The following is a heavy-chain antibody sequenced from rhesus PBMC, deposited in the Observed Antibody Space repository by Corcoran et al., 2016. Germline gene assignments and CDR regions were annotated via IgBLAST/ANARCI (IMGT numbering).Heavy chain of an antibody. V-gene: IGHV1-111*02. CDR3: ATAVNEYSNRPYGLDS. CDR2: GDREDGEA. CDR1: GYTFTDHY. Sequence: EVQLVQSGAEVKKPGASVKISCKASGYTFTDHYLHRVRQAPGKGVEWMGRGDREDGEARNAQSFQDSVTVTADTSTDTAYMELSSLKSEDTAVYYCATAVNEYSNRPYGLDSWGQGVVVTVSS. J-gene: IGHJ6*01. D-gene: IGHD4-23*01.